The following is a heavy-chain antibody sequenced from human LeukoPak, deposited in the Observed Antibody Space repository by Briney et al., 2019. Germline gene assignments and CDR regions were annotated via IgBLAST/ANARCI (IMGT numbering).Heavy chain of an antibody. D-gene: IGHD3-16*01. CDR3: AKVKGEVIGAFDI. CDR2: ISGSGDNT. V-gene: IGHV3-23*01. Sequence: PGGSLRLSCAASGFTFSSYAMSWVHQAPGKGLEWVSSISGSGDNTYYADSVKDRFSISRYNSKNTLYLQMNSLRAEDTAVYYCAKVKGEVIGAFDIWGQGTMVTVSS. J-gene: IGHJ3*02. CDR1: GFTFSSYA.